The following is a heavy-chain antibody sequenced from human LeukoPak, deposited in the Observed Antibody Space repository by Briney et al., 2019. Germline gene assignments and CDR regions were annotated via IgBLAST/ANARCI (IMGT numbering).Heavy chain of an antibody. J-gene: IGHJ6*03. D-gene: IGHD1-26*01. CDR2: IRYDGSNQ. Sequence: GGSLRLSCAASGFDFSKFAMHWVRQAPGKGPESVAFIRYDGSNQFYADSVKGRFTISRDNSQNLLYLEMTSLRSEDTAVYYCAKDRSGTYFYFYMDVWGKGTTVTVSS. CDR3: AKDRSGTYFYFYMDV. CDR1: GFDFSKFA. V-gene: IGHV3-30*02.